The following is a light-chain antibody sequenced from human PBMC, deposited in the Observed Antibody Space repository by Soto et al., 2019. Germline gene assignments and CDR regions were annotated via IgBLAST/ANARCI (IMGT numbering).Light chain of an antibody. CDR3: QQYNSYSLT. CDR1: QSIGRW. J-gene: IGKJ1*01. Sequence: DIQMTQSPSTLSAFVGDRVTITCRASQSIGRWLAWYQQKPGKAPKLLIYDASSLESGVPSRFSGSGSGTEFTLTISSLQPDDFATYYCQQYNSYSLTFGQGTKVEIK. V-gene: IGKV1-5*01. CDR2: DAS.